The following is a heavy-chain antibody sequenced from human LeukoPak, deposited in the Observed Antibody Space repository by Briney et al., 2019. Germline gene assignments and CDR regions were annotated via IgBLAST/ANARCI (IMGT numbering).Heavy chain of an antibody. CDR1: GYTFTSYG. CDR2: ISAYNGNT. J-gene: IGHJ6*02. Sequence: GASVKDSCKASGYTFTSYGISWVRQAPGQGLEWMGWISAYNGNTNYAQKLQGRVTMTTDTSTGTAYMELRSLRSDDTAVYYCARDETVTTYYYYYYGMDVWGQGTTVTVSS. V-gene: IGHV1-18*01. D-gene: IGHD4-17*01. CDR3: ARDETVTTYYYYYYGMDV.